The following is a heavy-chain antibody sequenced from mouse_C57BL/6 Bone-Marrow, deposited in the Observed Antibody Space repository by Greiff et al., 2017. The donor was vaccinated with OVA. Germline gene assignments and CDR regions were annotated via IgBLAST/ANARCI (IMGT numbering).Heavy chain of an antibody. CDR1: GFTFSDYG. J-gene: IGHJ3*01. V-gene: IGHV5-17*01. D-gene: IGHD2-4*01. Sequence: EVKLMESGGGLVKPGGSLKLSCAASGFTFSDYGMHWVRQAPEKGLEWVAYISSGSSTIYYADTVKGRFTISRDNAKNTLFLQMTSLRSEDTAMYYCARGLPPWFAYWGQGTLVTVSA. CDR2: ISSGSSTI. CDR3: ARGLPPWFAY.